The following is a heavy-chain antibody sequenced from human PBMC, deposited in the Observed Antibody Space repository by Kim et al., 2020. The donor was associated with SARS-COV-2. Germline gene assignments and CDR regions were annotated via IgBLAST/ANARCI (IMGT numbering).Heavy chain of an antibody. CDR3: ARARIVVVAATPFYYGMDV. Sequence: GGSLRLSCAASGFTVSSNYMSWVRQAPGKGLEWVSVIYSGGSTYYADSVKGRFTISRDNSKNTLYLQMNSLRAEDTAVYYCARARIVVVAATPFYYGMDVWGQGTTVTVSS. J-gene: IGHJ6*02. CDR1: GFTVSSNY. D-gene: IGHD2-15*01. V-gene: IGHV3-53*01. CDR2: IYSGGST.